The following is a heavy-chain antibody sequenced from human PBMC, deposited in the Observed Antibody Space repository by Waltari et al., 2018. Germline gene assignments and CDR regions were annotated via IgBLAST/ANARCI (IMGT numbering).Heavy chain of an antibody. CDR2: ITSQNDGATT. D-gene: IGHD7-27*01. CDR3: TTLDAPWGG. CDR1: GFRFTPAW. J-gene: IGHJ4*01. Sequence: EVQMVESGGGSMKPGDSLRLSCVASGFRFTPAWLTWVRQAPGTGLEWVGRITSQNDGATTDFAASLRGRFSISRDDSQNMVFLQMSSLRIEDTAVYYCTTLDAPWGGWGHGTLVTVSS. V-gene: IGHV3-15*01.